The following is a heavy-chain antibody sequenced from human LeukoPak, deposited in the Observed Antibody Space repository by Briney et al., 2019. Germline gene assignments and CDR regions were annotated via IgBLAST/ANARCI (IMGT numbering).Heavy chain of an antibody. J-gene: IGHJ3*02. CDR1: GFTFSSYG. D-gene: IGHD3-16*01. V-gene: IGHV3-30*03. CDR2: ISYDGSNK. Sequence: GGSLRLSCAASGFTFSSYGMHWVRQAPGKGLEWVAVISYDGSNKYYADSVKGRFTISRDNSKNTLYLQMNSLRAEDTAVYYCARDALTDYSRAFDIWGQGTMVTVSS. CDR3: ARDALTDYSRAFDI.